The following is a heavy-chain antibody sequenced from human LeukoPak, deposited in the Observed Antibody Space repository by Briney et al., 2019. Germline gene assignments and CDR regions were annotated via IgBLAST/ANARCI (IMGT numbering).Heavy chain of an antibody. Sequence: PGGSLRLSCAASGFTFSSYAMSWVRQAPGKGLEWVAVISYDGSNKYYADSVKGRFTISRDNSKNTLYLQMNSLRAEDTAVYYCARGTELWFGGYYFDYWGQGTLVTVSS. J-gene: IGHJ4*02. CDR1: GFTFSSYA. V-gene: IGHV3-30*01. D-gene: IGHD3-10*01. CDR3: ARGTELWFGGYYFDY. CDR2: ISYDGSNK.